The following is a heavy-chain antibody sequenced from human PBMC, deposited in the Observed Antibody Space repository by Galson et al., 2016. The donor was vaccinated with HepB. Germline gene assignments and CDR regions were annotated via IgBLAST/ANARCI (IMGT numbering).Heavy chain of an antibody. CDR3: ARDPFGLGWFDP. D-gene: IGHD3-16*01. CDR2: IYYSGDT. CDR1: GGSISGYY. J-gene: IGHJ5*02. Sequence: ETLSLTCTVSGGSISGYYWSWIRQPPGKGLEWIGFIYYSGDTNYNPSLKSRVTISIDTSKGQLSLNLNSMTAADTAVYYCARDPFGLGWFDPWGQGTLVTVSS. V-gene: IGHV4-59*01.